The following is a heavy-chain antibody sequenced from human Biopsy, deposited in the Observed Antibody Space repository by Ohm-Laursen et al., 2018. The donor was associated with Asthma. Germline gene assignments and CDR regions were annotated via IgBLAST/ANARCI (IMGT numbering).Heavy chain of an antibody. CDR2: ISWSSSYT. Sequence: SLRLSCAASGFSLSDYYMSWIRQAPGKGLEWVSYISWSSSYTNYADSVKGRFTISRDNAKNSLFLQMNSLRAEDTAVYYCARGGSRDLWGTYRYPWDYWGQGTLVTASS. CDR3: ARGGSRDLWGTYRYPWDY. J-gene: IGHJ4*02. D-gene: IGHD3-16*02. V-gene: IGHV3-11*06. CDR1: GFSLSDYY.